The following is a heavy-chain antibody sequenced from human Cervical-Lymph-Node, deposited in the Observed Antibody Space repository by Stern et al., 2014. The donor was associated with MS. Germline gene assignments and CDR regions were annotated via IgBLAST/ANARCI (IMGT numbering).Heavy chain of an antibody. CDR2: IWYDGSNE. D-gene: IGHD3-3*01. CDR1: GFTFSKYG. J-gene: IGHJ6*02. CDR3: ARDIFGLAVRGGMDV. Sequence: QVHLVESGGGVVQPGRSLRLSCAASGFTFSKYGIHWVRQAPGKGLEWVAVIWYDGSNEYYVDSVKGRFTISRDNSKNTIYLQMNSLRAEDTAVYYCARDIFGLAVRGGMDVWGQGTTVTVTS. V-gene: IGHV3-33*01.